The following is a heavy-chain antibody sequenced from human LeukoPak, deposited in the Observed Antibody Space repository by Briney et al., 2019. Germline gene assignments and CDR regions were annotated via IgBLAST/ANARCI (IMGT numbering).Heavy chain of an antibody. CDR1: GYTFTSYD. CDR3: ARRASGYDFWSGYYGHYYYYYMDV. J-gene: IGHJ6*03. D-gene: IGHD3-3*01. Sequence: ASVKVSCKASGYTFTSYDINWVRQATGQGLEWMGWMNPNSGNTGYAQKFQGRVTITRNTSISTAYMELSSLRSEDTAVYYCARRASGYDFWSGYYGHYYYYYMDVWGKGTTVTVSS. V-gene: IGHV1-8*03. CDR2: MNPNSGNT.